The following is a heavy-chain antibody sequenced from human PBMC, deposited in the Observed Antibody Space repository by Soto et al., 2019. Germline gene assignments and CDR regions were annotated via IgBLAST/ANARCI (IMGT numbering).Heavy chain of an antibody. V-gene: IGHV5-51*01. D-gene: IGHD6-25*01. CDR3: ARGGYSRNSKDPFYI. CDR2: IYPGDSDT. CDR1: GYTFTAYW. Sequence: PGESLKISCKGSGYTFTAYWIGWVRQMPGKGLEWMGIIYPGDSDTRYSPSFQGQVTISADKSISTAYLQWSSLKASDTAMFYCARGGYSRNSKDPFYIWGQGTMVTVSS. J-gene: IGHJ3*02.